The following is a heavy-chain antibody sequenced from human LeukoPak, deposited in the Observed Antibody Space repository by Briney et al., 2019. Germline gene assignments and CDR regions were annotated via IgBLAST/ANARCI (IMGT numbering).Heavy chain of an antibody. D-gene: IGHD4-17*01. CDR2: IWYDGSNK. CDR3: ARNDYGDYEDYYGMDV. V-gene: IGHV3-33*08. CDR1: GFTFSSYG. Sequence: PGGSLRLSCAASGFTFSSYGMHWVRQAPGKGLEWVAVIWYDGSNKYYADSVKGRFTISRDNSKNTLYLQMNSLRAEDTAVYYCARNDYGDYEDYYGMDVWGQGTTVTVSS. J-gene: IGHJ6*02.